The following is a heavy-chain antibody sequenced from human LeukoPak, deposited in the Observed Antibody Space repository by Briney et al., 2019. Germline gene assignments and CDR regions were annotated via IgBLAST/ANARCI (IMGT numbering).Heavy chain of an antibody. J-gene: IGHJ4*02. V-gene: IGHV3-23*01. D-gene: IGHD1-1*01. Sequence: GGSLRLSCAPSGFTISNDAMTWVRQAPGKGLEWVSVISGSGSNTDYADSVKGRFTISRDNSKNTLSLQMNSLRAEDTAIYYCAKLVRTGTTPTAYWGQGTLVTVSS. CDR3: AKLVRTGTTPTAY. CDR1: GFTISNDA. CDR2: ISGSGSNT.